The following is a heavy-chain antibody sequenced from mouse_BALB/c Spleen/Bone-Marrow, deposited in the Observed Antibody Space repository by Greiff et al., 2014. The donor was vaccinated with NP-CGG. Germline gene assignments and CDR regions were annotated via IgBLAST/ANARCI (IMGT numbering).Heavy chain of an antibody. D-gene: IGHD4-1*01. CDR3: TRGRTWDFDY. CDR1: GYTFTTYY. J-gene: IGHJ2*01. V-gene: IGHV1S81*02. CDR2: INPNNGGT. Sequence: VQLQESGAELVKPGTSVKLSCKASGYTFTTYYMYWVKQRPGQGLEWIGEINPNNGGTNFKEKFKSKATLTVDKSSSTAYMQLSSLTSGDSAAYYCTRGRTWDFDYWGQGTTLTVSS.